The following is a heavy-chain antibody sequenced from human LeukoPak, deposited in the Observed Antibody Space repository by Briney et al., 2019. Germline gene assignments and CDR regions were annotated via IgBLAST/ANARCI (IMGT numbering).Heavy chain of an antibody. CDR1: GGSISSGGYY. V-gene: IGHV4-31*03. D-gene: IGHD2-2*01. CDR2: IYYSGST. J-gene: IGHJ4*02. Sequence: SETLSLTCTVSGGSISSGGYYWSWIRQHPGRGLEWIGYIYYSGSTYYNPSLKSRVTISVDTSKNQFSLKLSSVTAADTAVYYCARVSVGPAAYFDYWGQGTLVTVSS. CDR3: ARVSVGPAAYFDY.